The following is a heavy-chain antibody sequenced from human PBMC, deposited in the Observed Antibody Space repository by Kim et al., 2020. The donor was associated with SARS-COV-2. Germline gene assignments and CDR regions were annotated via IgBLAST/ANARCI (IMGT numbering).Heavy chain of an antibody. CDR2: ISGSGGST. V-gene: IGHV3-23*01. Sequence: GGSLRLSCAASGFTFSSYAMSWVRQAPGKGLEWVSAISGSGGSTYYADSVKGRFTISRDNSKNTLYLQMNSLRAEDTAVYYCAKDIFYYDSSGYYYEYYFDYWGQGTLVTVSS. CDR3: AKDIFYYDSSGYYYEYYFDY. J-gene: IGHJ4*02. D-gene: IGHD3-22*01. CDR1: GFTFSSYA.